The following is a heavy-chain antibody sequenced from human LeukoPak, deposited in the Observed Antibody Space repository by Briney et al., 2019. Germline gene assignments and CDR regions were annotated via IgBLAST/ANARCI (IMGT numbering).Heavy chain of an antibody. D-gene: IGHD3-16*02. CDR3: ARESRAGYDYVWESYRYTGLDY. J-gene: IGHJ4*02. CDR2: ISSSGSTI. Sequence: GSLRLSCAASGFAFRTYEMNWVRQAPGKGLEWVSYISSSGSTIYYADSVKGRFTISRDNAKNSLYLQMNSLRAEDTAVYYCARESRAGYDYVWESYRYTGLDYWGQGTLVTVSS. CDR1: GFAFRTYE. V-gene: IGHV3-48*03.